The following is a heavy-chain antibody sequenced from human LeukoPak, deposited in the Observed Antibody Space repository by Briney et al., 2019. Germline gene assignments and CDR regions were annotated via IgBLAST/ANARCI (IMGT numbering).Heavy chain of an antibody. J-gene: IGHJ4*02. CDR3: AKDPGYYGSGSYSPGFDY. Sequence: GGSLRLSCAASGLTFSSYAMSWVRQAPGKGLEWVSAISGSGGSTYYADSVKGRFTISRDNSKNTLYLQMNSLRAEDTAVYYCAKDPGYYGSGSYSPGFDYWGQGTLVTVSS. CDR1: GLTFSSYA. CDR2: ISGSGGST. D-gene: IGHD3-10*01. V-gene: IGHV3-23*01.